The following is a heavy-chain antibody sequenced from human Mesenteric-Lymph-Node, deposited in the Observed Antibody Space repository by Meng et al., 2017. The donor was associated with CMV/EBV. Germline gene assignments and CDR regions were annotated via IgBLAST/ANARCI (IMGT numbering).Heavy chain of an antibody. J-gene: IGHJ4*02. CDR3: AKDRDYGGNLDLGFDY. D-gene: IGHD4-23*01. CDR2: VSGSGSGT. V-gene: IGHV3-23*01. CDR1: GFTFNNYG. Sequence: GGSLRLSCTASGFTFNNYGMNWVRQAPGKGLEWVSGVSGSGSGTYYADSVRGRFTISRDNSKSTLYLQMDRLRAEDTALYYCAKDRDYGGNLDLGFDYWGQGTLVTVSS.